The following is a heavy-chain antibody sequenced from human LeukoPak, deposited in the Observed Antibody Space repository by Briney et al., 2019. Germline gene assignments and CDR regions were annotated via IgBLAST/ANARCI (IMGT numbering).Heavy chain of an antibody. CDR1: GFTLSSYW. CDR2: MNGDGSST. Sequence: GGSLRLSCAASGFTLSSYWMHWVRQAPGKGLVWVSHMNGDGSSTTYADSVKGRFTISRDNSKNTLSLQMNSLRAEDTAIYYCAKNGDRGAYCSGGSCYPYYYYMDVWGKGTTVTISS. CDR3: AKNGDRGAYCSGGSCYPYYYYMDV. J-gene: IGHJ6*03. D-gene: IGHD2-15*01. V-gene: IGHV3-74*01.